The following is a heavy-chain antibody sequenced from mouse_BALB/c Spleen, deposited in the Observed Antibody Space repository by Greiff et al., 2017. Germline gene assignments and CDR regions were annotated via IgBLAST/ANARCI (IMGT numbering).Heavy chain of an antibody. Sequence: DVMLVESGGDLVKPGGSLKLSCAASGFTFSSYGMSWVRQTPDKRLEWVATISSGGSYTYYPDSVKGRFTISRDNAKNTLYLQMSSLKSEDTAMYYCARQGTVVATDYAMDYWGQGTSVTVSS. CDR3: ARQGTVVATDYAMDY. D-gene: IGHD1-1*01. V-gene: IGHV5-6*02. CDR2: ISSGGSYT. J-gene: IGHJ4*01. CDR1: GFTFSSYG.